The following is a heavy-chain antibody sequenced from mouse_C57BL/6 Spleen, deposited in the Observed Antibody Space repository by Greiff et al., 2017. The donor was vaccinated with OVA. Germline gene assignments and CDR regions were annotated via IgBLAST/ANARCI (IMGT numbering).Heavy chain of an antibody. CDR2: IWSGGST. Sequence: VQLQESGPGLVQPSQSLSITCTVSGFSLTSYGVHWVRQSPGKGLEWLGVIWSGGSTDYNAAFISRLSISKDNSKSQVFFKMTSLQADDTAIYYCARGENYSNLFAYWGQGTLVTVSA. V-gene: IGHV2-2*01. CDR3: ARGENYSNLFAY. J-gene: IGHJ3*01. D-gene: IGHD2-5*01. CDR1: GFSLTSYG.